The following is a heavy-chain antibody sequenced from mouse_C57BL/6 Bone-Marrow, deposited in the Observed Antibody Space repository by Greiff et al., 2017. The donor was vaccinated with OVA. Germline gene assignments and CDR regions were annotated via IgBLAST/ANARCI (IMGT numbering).Heavy chain of an antibody. V-gene: IGHV1-69*01. CDR1: GYTFTSYW. Sequence: QVQLQQPGAELVMPGASVKLSCKASGYTFTSYWMHWVKQRPGHGLEWIGEIDPSNSYTNYNQKFKGKSTLTVDKSSSTAYMQLSRLTSEDSAVYYCARNYGTHFDYWGQGTTLTVSS. J-gene: IGHJ2*01. CDR2: IDPSNSYT. D-gene: IGHD1-1*01. CDR3: ARNYGTHFDY.